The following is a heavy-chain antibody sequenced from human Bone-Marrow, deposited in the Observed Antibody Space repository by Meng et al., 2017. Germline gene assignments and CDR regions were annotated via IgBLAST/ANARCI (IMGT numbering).Heavy chain of an antibody. J-gene: IGHJ4*02. Sequence: VWLVQSGGVVKKPGSSVKVSCMASGGTFSSYAISWVRQAPGQGLEWMGGIIPIFGTANYAQKFQGRVTITADKSTSTAYMELSSLRSEDTAVYYCARAWNYYDSSGYYYYFDYWGQGTLVTVSS. CDR2: IIPIFGTA. V-gene: IGHV1-69*06. CDR1: GGTFSSYA. CDR3: ARAWNYYDSSGYYYYFDY. D-gene: IGHD3-22*01.